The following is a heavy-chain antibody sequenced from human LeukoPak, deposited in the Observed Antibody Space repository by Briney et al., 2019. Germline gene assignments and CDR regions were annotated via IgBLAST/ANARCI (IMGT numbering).Heavy chain of an antibody. CDR1: GGTFSSYA. Sequence: SVKVSCKASGGTFSSYAISWVRQAPGQGLEWMGGIIPIFGTANYAQKFQGRVTITADESTSTAYMELSSLRSEDTAVYYCARDLFSRRMNYYGSGSYFAYWGQGTLVAVSS. CDR2: IIPIFGTA. J-gene: IGHJ4*02. V-gene: IGHV1-69*13. CDR3: ARDLFSRRMNYYGSGSYFAY. D-gene: IGHD3-10*01.